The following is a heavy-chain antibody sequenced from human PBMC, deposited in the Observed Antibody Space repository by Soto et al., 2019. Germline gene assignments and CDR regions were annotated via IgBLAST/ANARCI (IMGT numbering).Heavy chain of an antibody. CDR1: GFTFSSYG. D-gene: IGHD2-2*01. J-gene: IGHJ6*02. V-gene: IGHV3-30*18. CDR3: AKVTRYCSSASCRFQQYYYYGMDV. CDR2: ISYDGSNK. Sequence: QVQLVESGGGVVQPGRSLRLSCAASGFTFSSYGMHWVRQAPGKGLEWVAVISYDGSNKYYADSVKGRFTISRDNSKNTLYLQMNSLRAEDTAVYYCAKVTRYCSSASCRFQQYYYYGMDVWGQGTTVTVSS.